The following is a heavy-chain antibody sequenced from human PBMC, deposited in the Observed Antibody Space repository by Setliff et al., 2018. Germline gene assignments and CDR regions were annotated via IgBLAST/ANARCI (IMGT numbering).Heavy chain of an antibody. Sequence: PGGSLRLSCTASGLSYTNDWVSWVRQAPGKGLEWLASINPHGSEKYYADSVKGRFTISRDNAKNSVYLQMNNLRVEDTAVYYCARGYGDYWGQGTLVTVSS. CDR3: ARGYGDY. CDR1: GLSYTNDW. J-gene: IGHJ4*02. V-gene: IGHV3-7*01. D-gene: IGHD4-17*01. CDR2: INPHGSEK.